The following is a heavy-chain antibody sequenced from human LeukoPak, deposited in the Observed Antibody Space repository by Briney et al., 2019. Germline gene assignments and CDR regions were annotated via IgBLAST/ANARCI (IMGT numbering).Heavy chain of an antibody. V-gene: IGHV3-30*02. CDR3: ARERYSGSPYYFDY. CDR2: IRYDGSNK. J-gene: IGHJ4*02. D-gene: IGHD1-26*01. Sequence: PGGSLRLSCAASGFTSSSYGMHWVRQAPGKGLEWVAFIRYDGSNKYYADSVKGRFTISRDNSKNTLYLQMNSLRAEDTAVYYCARERYSGSPYYFDYWGQGTLVTVSS. CDR1: GFTSSSYG.